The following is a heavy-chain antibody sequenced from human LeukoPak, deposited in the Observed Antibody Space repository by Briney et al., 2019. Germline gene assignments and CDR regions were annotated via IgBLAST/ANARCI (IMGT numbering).Heavy chain of an antibody. Sequence: GGSLRLSCAASGFTFSSYAMSWVRQAPGKGLEWVSALSGSGGSTYYADSVKGRFTISRDNSKNTLYLQMNSPRAEDTAVYYCAKDEIIQLWFSGASYFDYWGQGTLVTVSS. CDR1: GFTFSSYA. J-gene: IGHJ4*02. D-gene: IGHD5-18*01. CDR3: AKDEIIQLWFSGASYFDY. CDR2: LSGSGGST. V-gene: IGHV3-23*01.